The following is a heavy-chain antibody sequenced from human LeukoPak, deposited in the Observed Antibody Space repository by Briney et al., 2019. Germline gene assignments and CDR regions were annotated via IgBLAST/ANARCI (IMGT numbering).Heavy chain of an antibody. Sequence: GGSLRLSCAASGFTFSSYGMHWVRQAPGKGLEWVAVISYDGSNKYYADSVKGRFTISRDNSKNTLYLQMNSLRAEDTAVYYCARVGHPTQRRVLSAVTIPTAGAFDIWGQGTLVTVSS. D-gene: IGHD4-17*01. CDR2: ISYDGSNK. V-gene: IGHV3-30*03. J-gene: IGHJ3*02. CDR1: GFTFSSYG. CDR3: ARVGHPTQRRVLSAVTIPTAGAFDI.